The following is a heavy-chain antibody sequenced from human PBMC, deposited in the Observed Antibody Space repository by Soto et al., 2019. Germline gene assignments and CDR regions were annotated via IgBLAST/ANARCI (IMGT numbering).Heavy chain of an antibody. Sequence: PGXSRRLSSEASAFTFSSKWIRWVRQAPGKGLVWVSRMNGDGSTTSYADSVKGRFTISRDNAKNTLYLQMDSLRAEDTAVYYCVAVVATVPHWGQGTLVTVSS. V-gene: IGHV3-74*01. CDR2: MNGDGSTT. J-gene: IGHJ4*02. CDR1: AFTFSSKW. CDR3: VAVVATVPH. D-gene: IGHD4-17*01.